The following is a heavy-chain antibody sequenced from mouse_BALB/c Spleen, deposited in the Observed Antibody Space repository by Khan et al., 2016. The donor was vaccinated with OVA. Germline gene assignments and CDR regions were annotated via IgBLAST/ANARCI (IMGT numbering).Heavy chain of an antibody. J-gene: IGHJ3*01. V-gene: IGHV1S81*02. D-gene: IGHD2-10*02. CDR1: GYTFTSYY. CDR3: TRSGYGCFAY. Sequence: QVQLQQSGAELVKPGASVKLSCKASGYTFTSYYMYWVKQRPGQGLEWIGEINPSNGDTNFNEKFKSKATLTEDKSSSTAYMQLSSLTSEDSAVFYCTRSGYGCFAYWGQGTLVTVSA. CDR2: INPSNGDT.